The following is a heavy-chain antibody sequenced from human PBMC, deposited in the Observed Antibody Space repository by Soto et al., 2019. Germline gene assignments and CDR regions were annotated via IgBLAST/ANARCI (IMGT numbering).Heavy chain of an antibody. V-gene: IGHV4-39*01. CDR2: IYHTGNA. CDR1: GDSIIHSRFY. J-gene: IGHJ5*02. D-gene: IGHD3-22*01. Sequence: SETLSLTCSVSGDSIIHSRFYWAWIRQPPGEGLEWIGSIYHTGNAYYNPSLKSRVTIFVDTSKNQFSLKLTSVTAADTALYYCARDYFDSSDYTTNWFDPWGQGTLVTVSS. CDR3: ARDYFDSSDYTTNWFDP.